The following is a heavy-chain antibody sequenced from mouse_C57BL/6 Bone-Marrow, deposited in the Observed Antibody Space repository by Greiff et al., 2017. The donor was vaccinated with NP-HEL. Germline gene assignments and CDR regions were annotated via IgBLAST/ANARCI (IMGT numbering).Heavy chain of an antibody. CDR2: IWSGGST. Sequence: VQLQQSGPGLVQPAQCLSISCTVSGFSFTSYGVHWVRQSPGKGLEWLGVIWSGGSTDYNAAFISRLSISKNNSKSQVFCKMNSLQADDTDIYYCARKRDYYAMDYWGQGTSVTVSS. J-gene: IGHJ4*01. CDR1: GFSFTSYG. V-gene: IGHV2-2*01. CDR3: ARKRDYYAMDY.